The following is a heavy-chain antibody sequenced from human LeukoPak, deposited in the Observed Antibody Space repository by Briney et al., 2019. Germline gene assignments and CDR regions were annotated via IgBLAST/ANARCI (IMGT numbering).Heavy chain of an antibody. J-gene: IGHJ4*02. CDR1: GFTFSNAW. CDR2: ISSSSSYI. CDR3: ARDGSYSSSWYFGY. D-gene: IGHD6-13*01. Sequence: GGSLRLSCAASGFTFSNAWMSWVRQAPGKGLEWVSSISSSSSYIYYADSAKGRFTISRDNAKNSLYLQMNSLRAEDTAVYYCARDGSYSSSWYFGYWGQGTLVTVSS. V-gene: IGHV3-21*01.